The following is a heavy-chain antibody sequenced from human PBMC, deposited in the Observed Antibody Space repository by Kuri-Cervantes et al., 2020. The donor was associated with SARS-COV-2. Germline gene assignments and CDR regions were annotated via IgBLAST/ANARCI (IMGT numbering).Heavy chain of an antibody. Sequence: ASVKVSCKASGYTFTSYGISWVRQAPGQGLEWMGWISAYNGNTNYAQKLQGRVTMTTDTSTSTAYMELSRLRSDDTAVYYCARDHCSGTTCYLDYWGQGTLVTVSS. CDR1: GYTFTSYG. J-gene: IGHJ4*02. CDR3: ARDHCSGTTCYLDY. V-gene: IGHV1-18*01. D-gene: IGHD2-2*01. CDR2: ISAYNGNT.